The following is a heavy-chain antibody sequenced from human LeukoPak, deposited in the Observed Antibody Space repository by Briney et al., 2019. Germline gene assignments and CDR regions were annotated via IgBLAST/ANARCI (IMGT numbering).Heavy chain of an antibody. CDR1: GFTFSIYA. J-gene: IGHJ4*02. D-gene: IGHD2-15*01. Sequence: PGGSLRLSCAPSGFTFSIYAMKWARQAPGRGRECFSIITGRGGATYYADSVKGAYTISRDNSKNTVYLQMNSVRADDTAVDYCAKGTLGSCSGSNCYPLGYWGLGTLVTVSS. CDR3: AKGTLGSCSGSNCYPLGY. V-gene: IGHV3-23*01. CDR2: ITGRGGAT.